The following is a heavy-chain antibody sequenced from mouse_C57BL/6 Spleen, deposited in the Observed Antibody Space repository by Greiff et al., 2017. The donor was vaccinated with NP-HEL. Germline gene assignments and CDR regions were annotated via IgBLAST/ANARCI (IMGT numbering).Heavy chain of an antibody. CDR1: GYSITSGYY. CDR2: ISYDGSN. CDR3: ARADGSSYGFAY. J-gene: IGHJ3*01. Sequence: ESGPGLVKPSQSLSLTCSVTGYSITSGYYWNWIRQFPGNKLEWMGYISYDGSNNYNPSLKNRISITRDTSKNQFFLKLNSVTTEDTATYYCARADGSSYGFAYWGQGTLVTVSA. D-gene: IGHD1-1*01. V-gene: IGHV3-6*01.